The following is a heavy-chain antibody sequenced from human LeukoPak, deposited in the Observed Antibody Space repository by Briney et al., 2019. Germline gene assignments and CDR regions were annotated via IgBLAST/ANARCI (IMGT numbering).Heavy chain of an antibody. CDR1: GFTFSNYW. CDR2: IKQDGSEK. V-gene: IGHV3-7*03. CDR3: ARDEDYYDSSALGGILFDY. Sequence: GGSLRLSRIASGFTFSNYWMSWVRQAPGKGLEWVANIKQDGSEKYYVDSVKGRFSISRDNAKSSLDLQMNNLRAEDTAVYYCARDEDYYDSSALGGILFDYWGQGTLVTVSS. J-gene: IGHJ4*02. D-gene: IGHD3-22*01.